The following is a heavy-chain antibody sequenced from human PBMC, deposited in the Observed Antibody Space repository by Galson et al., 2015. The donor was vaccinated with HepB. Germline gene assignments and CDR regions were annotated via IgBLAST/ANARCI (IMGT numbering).Heavy chain of an antibody. D-gene: IGHD6-19*01. CDR2: IIPIFGTT. CDR3: AAFLSIMSLAGTNE. J-gene: IGHJ4*02. V-gene: IGHV1-69*13. CDR1: GGTFSTFA. Sequence: SVKVSCKASGGTFSTFALNWVRQAPGQGLEWMGGIIPIFGTTNYTQKFQGRLTISADESTSTVYMELSSLRSEDTAVYYCAAFLSIMSLAGTNEWGQGTLVTVSS.